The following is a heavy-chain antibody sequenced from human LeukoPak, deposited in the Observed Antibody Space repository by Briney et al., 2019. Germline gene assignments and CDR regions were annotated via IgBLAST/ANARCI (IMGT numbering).Heavy chain of an antibody. CDR1: GGSISSGSYY. CDR3: ARDPGDYYDSSGFFDY. D-gene: IGHD3-22*01. V-gene: IGHV4-61*02. Sequence: NASQTLSLTCTVSGGSISSGSYYWSWIRQPAGKGLEWIGRIYTSGSTNYNPSLKSRVTISVDTSKNQFSLKLSSVTAADTAVYYCARDPGDYYDSSGFFDYWGQGTLVTVSS. CDR2: IYTSGST. J-gene: IGHJ4*02.